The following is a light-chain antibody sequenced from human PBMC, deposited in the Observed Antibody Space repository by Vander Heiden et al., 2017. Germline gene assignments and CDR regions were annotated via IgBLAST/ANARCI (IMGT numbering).Light chain of an antibody. CDR2: EVN. Sequence: QSAQTQPPSASGSPGQSVTISCTGTSSDVGGYDYVSWYQQHPGKAPKLIIYEVNKRPSGVPDRFSGSQSGNTASLTVSGLQAEDEGDYFCSSYAGTNTEVFGTGTKVTVL. J-gene: IGLJ1*01. CDR3: SSYAGTNTEV. V-gene: IGLV2-8*01. CDR1: SSDVGGYDY.